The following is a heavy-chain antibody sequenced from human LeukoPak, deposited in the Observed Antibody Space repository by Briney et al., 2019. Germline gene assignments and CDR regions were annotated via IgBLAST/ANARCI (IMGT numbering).Heavy chain of an antibody. V-gene: IGHV3-21*01. CDR1: GLTFSSYS. CDR2: ISSSSSYI. J-gene: IGHJ4*02. D-gene: IGHD6-13*01. Sequence: GGSLRLSCAASGLTFSSYSMNWVRQAPGKGLEWVSSISSSSSYIYYADSVKGRFTISRDNAKNSLYLQMNSLRAEDTAVYYCARGLERWQQLVSEDYWGQGTLVTVSS. CDR3: ARGLERWQQLVSEDY.